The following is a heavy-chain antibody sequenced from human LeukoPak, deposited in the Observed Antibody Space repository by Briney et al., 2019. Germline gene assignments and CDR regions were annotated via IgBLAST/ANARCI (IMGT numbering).Heavy chain of an antibody. CDR2: IYSGGST. D-gene: IGHD6-13*01. J-gene: IGHJ5*02. CDR3: ARDRRSSSWHLGGSWFDP. Sequence: GGSLRLSCAASGFTFSNYDMSWVRQAPGKGLEWVSVIYSGGSTYYADSVKGRFTISRDNSKNTLYLQMNSLRAEDTAVYYCARDRRSSSWHLGGSWFDPWGQGTLVTVSS. CDR1: GFTFSNYD. V-gene: IGHV3-66*01.